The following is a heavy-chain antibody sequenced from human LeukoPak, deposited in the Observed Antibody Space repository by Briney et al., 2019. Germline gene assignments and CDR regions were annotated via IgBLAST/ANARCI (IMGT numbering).Heavy chain of an antibody. CDR2: IYYTGRT. Sequence: PSETLSLTCIVSGGAIKDYYWIWIRQPPGKGLECLGYIYYTGRTTYNPSLTNRVTISLDTSKNEFSLNLRSVTAADTAVYFCAGRAYASGSFDSWGQGALVTVSS. CDR3: AGRAYASGSFDS. V-gene: IGHV4-59*08. D-gene: IGHD3-10*01. CDR1: GGAIKDYY. J-gene: IGHJ4*02.